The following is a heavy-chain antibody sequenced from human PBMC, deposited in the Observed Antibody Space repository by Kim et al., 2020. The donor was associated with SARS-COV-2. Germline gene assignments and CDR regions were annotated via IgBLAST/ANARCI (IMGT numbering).Heavy chain of an antibody. D-gene: IGHD6-6*01. V-gene: IGHV1-2*06. CDR3: ARVLSGSSSSYGAFDI. CDR1: GYTFTGYY. Sequence: ASVKVSCKASGYTFTGYYMHWVRQAPGQGLEWMGRINPNSGGTNYAQKFQGRVTMTRDTSISTAYMELSRLRSDDTAVYYCARVLSGSSSSYGAFDIWGQGTMVTVSS. CDR2: INPNSGGT. J-gene: IGHJ3*02.